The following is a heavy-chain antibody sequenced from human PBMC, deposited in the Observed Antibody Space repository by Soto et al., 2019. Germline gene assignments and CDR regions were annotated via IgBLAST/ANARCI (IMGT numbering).Heavy chain of an antibody. CDR3: ARDGSAYFDY. CDR1: GGSISSSSYY. Sequence: SETLSLTCSVSGGSISSSSYYWGWIRQPPGKGLEWIGSIYYSGSTNYNPSLKSRVTLPVDTSKNQFSLKLSSVTAADTAVYYCARDGSAYFDYWGQGTLVTVSS. CDR2: IYYSGST. J-gene: IGHJ4*02. V-gene: IGHV4-39*07. D-gene: IGHD6-25*01.